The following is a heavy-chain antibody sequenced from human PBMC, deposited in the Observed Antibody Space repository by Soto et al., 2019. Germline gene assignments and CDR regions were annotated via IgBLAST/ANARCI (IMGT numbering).Heavy chain of an antibody. D-gene: IGHD3-16*01. CDR3: KTDYDYVWGSPQHIDY. CDR2: INPNSGGT. Sequence: SVKVSCKASGYTFTGYYMHWVRQAPGQGLEWMGWINPNSGGTNYAQKFQGRVTMTRDTSISTAYMELSRLRSDDTAVYYCKTDYDYVWGSPQHIDYRGQGALVTVSS. CDR1: GYTFTGYY. V-gene: IGHV1-2*02. J-gene: IGHJ4*02.